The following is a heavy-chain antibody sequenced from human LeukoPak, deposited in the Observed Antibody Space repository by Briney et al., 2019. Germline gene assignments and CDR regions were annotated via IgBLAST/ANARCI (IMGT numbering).Heavy chain of an antibody. Sequence: GASVKVSCKVSGYTLTELSMHWVRQAPGKGLEWMGGFDPEDGETIYAQKFQGRVTMTEDTSTDTAYMELSSLRSEDTAVYYCATLREMPERFLEWPGRDYWGQGTLVTVSS. CDR3: ATLREMPERFLEWPGRDY. CDR1: GYTLTELS. V-gene: IGHV1-24*01. CDR2: FDPEDGET. D-gene: IGHD3-3*01. J-gene: IGHJ4*02.